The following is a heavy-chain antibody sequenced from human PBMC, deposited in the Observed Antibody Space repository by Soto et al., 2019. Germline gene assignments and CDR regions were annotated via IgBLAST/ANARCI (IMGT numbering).Heavy chain of an antibody. J-gene: IGHJ6*02. Sequence: SVKVSCKASGGTFGSYAVSWVRQAPGQGLEWMGGIIPIFGTANYAQKFQGRVTITADESTSTAYMELSSLRSEDTAVYYSARGQEQLLGMDVWGQGTTVTVSS. CDR1: GGTFGSYA. CDR3: ARGQEQLLGMDV. CDR2: IIPIFGTA. V-gene: IGHV1-69*13. D-gene: IGHD6-6*01.